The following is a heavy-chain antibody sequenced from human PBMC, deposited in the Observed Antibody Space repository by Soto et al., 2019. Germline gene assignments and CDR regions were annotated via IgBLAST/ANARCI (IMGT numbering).Heavy chain of an antibody. J-gene: IGHJ6*03. CDR1: GGSXSGYY. CDR3: ARARNIVATIRQRNYYYYYMAV. Sequence: SETLSLTCAVYGGSXSGYYWSWIRQPPGKGLEWIGEINHSGSTNYNPSLKGRVTISVDTSKNQFSLKLSSVTAADTAVYYCARARNIVATIRQRNYYYYYMAVRGKGTTVTVSS. D-gene: IGHD5-12*01. CDR2: INHSGST. V-gene: IGHV4-34*01.